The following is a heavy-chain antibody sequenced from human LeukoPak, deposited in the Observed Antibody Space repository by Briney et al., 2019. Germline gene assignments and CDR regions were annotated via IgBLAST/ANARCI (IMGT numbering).Heavy chain of an antibody. D-gene: IGHD3-3*01. Sequence: GGSLRLSCAASGFTFSSYEMNWVRQAPGKGPEWVSYISSSGSTIYYADSVKGRFTISRDNAKNSLYLQMNSLRAEDTAVYYCARRERDDFWSGYYGDRWGQGTLVTVSS. CDR1: GFTFSSYE. CDR3: ARRERDDFWSGYYGDR. V-gene: IGHV3-48*03. CDR2: ISSSGSTI. J-gene: IGHJ4*02.